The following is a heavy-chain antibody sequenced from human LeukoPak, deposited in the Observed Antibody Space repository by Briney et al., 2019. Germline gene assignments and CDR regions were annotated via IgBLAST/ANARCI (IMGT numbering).Heavy chain of an antibody. J-gene: IGHJ5*02. CDR2: ISSSSDYI. V-gene: IGHV3-21*01. D-gene: IGHD2-8*01. Sequence: GGSLRLSCAASGFTFSRYSMNWVRQAPGKGLEWVSSISSSSDYIYYADSVRGRFTISRDNAENSLYLQMNSLRAEDTAVYYCARELYAPRQGWFDPWGQGTLVTVSS. CDR3: ARELYAPRQGWFDP. CDR1: GFTFSRYS.